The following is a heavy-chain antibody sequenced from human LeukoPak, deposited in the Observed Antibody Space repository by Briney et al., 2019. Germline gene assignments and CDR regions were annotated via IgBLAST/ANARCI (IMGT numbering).Heavy chain of an antibody. Sequence: ASETLSLTCAVYGGSFSGYYWSWIRQPPGKGLEWIGEINHSGSTNYNPSLKSRVTISVDTSKNQFSLKLSSVTAADTAVYYCARGRRGYYFDYWGQGTLVTVSS. J-gene: IGHJ4*02. CDR3: ARGRRGYYFDY. CDR2: INHSGST. D-gene: IGHD1-26*01. CDR1: GGSFSGYY. V-gene: IGHV4-34*01.